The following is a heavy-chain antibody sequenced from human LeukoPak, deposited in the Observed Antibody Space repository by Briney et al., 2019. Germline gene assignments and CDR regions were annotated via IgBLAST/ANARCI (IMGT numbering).Heavy chain of an antibody. Sequence: EASVKVSCKASGFTFTSYGISWVRQAPGQGLEWMGWISAYNGNTNYAQKLQGRVTMTTDTSTSTAYMELRSLRSDDTAVYYCARERIFVGVTTTRGAWFDPWGQGTLVTVSS. CDR3: ARERIFVGVTTTRGAWFDP. J-gene: IGHJ5*02. V-gene: IGHV1-18*01. CDR2: ISAYNGNT. D-gene: IGHD4-17*01. CDR1: GFTFTSYG.